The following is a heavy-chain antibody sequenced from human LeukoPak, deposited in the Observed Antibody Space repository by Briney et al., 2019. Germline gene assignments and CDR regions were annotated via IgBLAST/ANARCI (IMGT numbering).Heavy chain of an antibody. CDR2: MLSSGSYI. D-gene: IGHD6-13*01. Sequence: KAGGSLRLSCEASGFTFSSYSMNWVRQVPGKGLEWVSCMLSSGSYIYYADSVKGRFTISRDNAKNSLFLQMNSLRAEDTAVYYCASGYSSSWYSADFDYWGQGTLVTVSS. CDR3: ASGYSSSWYSADFDY. CDR1: GFTFSSYS. J-gene: IGHJ4*02. V-gene: IGHV3-21*01.